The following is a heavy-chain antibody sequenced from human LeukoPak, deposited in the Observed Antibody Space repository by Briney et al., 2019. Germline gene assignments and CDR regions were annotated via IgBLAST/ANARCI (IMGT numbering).Heavy chain of an antibody. CDR3: AWYRYGDYSYWFDP. J-gene: IGHJ5*02. V-gene: IGHV7-4-1*02. Sequence: ASVKVSCKASGYTFTSYAMNWVRQAPGQGLEWMGWINTNTGNPTYAQGFTGRFVFSLDTSVSTAYLQISSLKAEDTAVYYCAWYRYGDYSYWFDPWGQGTLVTVSS. CDR1: GYTFTSYA. CDR2: INTNTGNP. D-gene: IGHD4-17*01.